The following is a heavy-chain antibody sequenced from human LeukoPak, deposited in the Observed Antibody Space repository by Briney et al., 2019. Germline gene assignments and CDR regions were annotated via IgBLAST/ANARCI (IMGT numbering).Heavy chain of an antibody. J-gene: IGHJ4*02. CDR1: GFTFSSYG. CDR2: IRYDGSNK. V-gene: IGHV3-30*02. D-gene: IGHD1-26*01. CDR3: ATYQVGATAIFDY. Sequence: GGSLRLSCAASGFTFSSYGMHWVRQAPGKGLEWVAFIRYDGSNKYYADSVKGRFTISRDNSKNTLYLQMNSLRAEGTAVYYCATYQVGATAIFDYWGQGTLVTVSS.